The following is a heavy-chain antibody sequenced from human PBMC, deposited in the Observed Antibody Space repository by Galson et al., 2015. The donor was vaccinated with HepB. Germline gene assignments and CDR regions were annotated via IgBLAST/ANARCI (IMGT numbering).Heavy chain of an antibody. Sequence: ETLSLTCTVSGGSISSYYWSWIRQPPGKGLEWIGYIYYSGSTNYNPSLKSRVTISVDTSKNQFSLKLSSVTAADTAVYYCASQRVGYCSGGSCYSWFDPWGQGTLVTVSS. CDR2: IYYSGST. D-gene: IGHD2-15*01. J-gene: IGHJ5*02. CDR1: GGSISSYY. V-gene: IGHV4-59*01. CDR3: ASQRVGYCSGGSCYSWFDP.